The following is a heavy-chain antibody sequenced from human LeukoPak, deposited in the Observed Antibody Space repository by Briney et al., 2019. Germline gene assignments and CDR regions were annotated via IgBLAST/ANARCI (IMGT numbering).Heavy chain of an antibody. CDR1: GFTFSDYY. J-gene: IGHJ3*02. CDR3: ARDARAAAANDAFDI. Sequence: GGSLRLSCAASGFTFSDYYMSWIRRAPGKGLEWVSYISSSGSTIYYADSVKGRFTISRDNAKNSLYLQMNSLRAEDTAVYYCARDARAAAANDAFDIWGQGTMVTVSS. D-gene: IGHD6-13*01. V-gene: IGHV3-11*04. CDR2: ISSSGSTI.